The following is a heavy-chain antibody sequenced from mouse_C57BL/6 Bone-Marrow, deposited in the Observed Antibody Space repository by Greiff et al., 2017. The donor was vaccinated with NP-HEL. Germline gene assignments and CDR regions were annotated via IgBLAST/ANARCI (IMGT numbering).Heavy chain of an antibody. CDR3: ARQGLPFDY. V-gene: IGHV5-12*01. J-gene: IGHJ2*01. CDR2: ISNGGGST. D-gene: IGHD2-2*01. CDR1: GFTFSDYY. Sequence: EVKLMESGGGLVQPGGSLKLSCAASGFTFSDYYMYWVRQTPEKRLEWVAYISNGGGSTYYPDTVKGRFTISRDNAKNTQYLQMSRLKSEDTAMYYCARQGLPFDYWGQGTTLTVSS.